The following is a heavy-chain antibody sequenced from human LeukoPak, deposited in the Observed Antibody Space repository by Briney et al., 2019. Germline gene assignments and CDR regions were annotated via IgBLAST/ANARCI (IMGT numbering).Heavy chain of an antibody. CDR3: ASGGYCSGGSCYWGLYYFDY. CDR2: INPNSGVT. V-gene: IGHV1-2*02. Sequence: VASVRVSCKASGFTFTGYYIHWVRQAPGQGLEWMGWINPNSGVTNYAQKFQGRVTMTSDTSFSTAYMELSSLRSEDTAVYYCASGGYCSGGSCYWGLYYFDYWGQGTLVTVSS. J-gene: IGHJ4*02. CDR1: GFTFTGYY. D-gene: IGHD2-15*01.